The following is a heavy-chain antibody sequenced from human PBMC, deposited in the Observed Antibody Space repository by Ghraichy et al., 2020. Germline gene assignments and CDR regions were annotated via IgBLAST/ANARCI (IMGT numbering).Heavy chain of an antibody. D-gene: IGHD1-14*01. CDR1: GFTFSSYS. CDR2: ISSSSSYI. Sequence: GGSLRLSCAASGFTFSSYSMNWVRQAPGKGLEWVSSISSSSSYIYYADSVKGPFTISRDNAKNSLYLQMNSLRAEDTAVYYCARDTGIRYFDYWGQGTLVTVSS. V-gene: IGHV3-21*01. CDR3: ARDTGIRYFDY. J-gene: IGHJ4*02.